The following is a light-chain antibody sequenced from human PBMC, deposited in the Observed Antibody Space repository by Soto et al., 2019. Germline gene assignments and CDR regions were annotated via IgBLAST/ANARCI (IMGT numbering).Light chain of an antibody. V-gene: IGKV3-20*01. CDR1: QSVSSSY. J-gene: IGKJ1*01. Sequence: EIVLTQSPGTLSLSPGERATLSCRASQSVSSSYLAWYQQKPGQAPRLLIYGASSRATGIPDRFSGSGSGTDFTLTISRLAPEDFAVYYCQQYDSSSWTFGQGTKEEIK. CDR2: GAS. CDR3: QQYDSSSWT.